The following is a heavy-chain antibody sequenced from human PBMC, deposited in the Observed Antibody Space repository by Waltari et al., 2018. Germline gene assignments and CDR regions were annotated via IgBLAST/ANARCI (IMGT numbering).Heavy chain of an antibody. J-gene: IGHJ4*02. CDR1: GFTFDDYA. Sequence: EVQLVESGGGLVQPGRSLRLSCAASGFTFDDYAMHWVRQAPGKGLEWVSGISWNSGSIGYADSVKGRFTISRDNAKNSLYLQMNSLRAEDTALYYCAKDIGCTNGVCLPDYWGQGTLVTVSS. D-gene: IGHD2-8*01. CDR3: AKDIGCTNGVCLPDY. V-gene: IGHV3-9*01. CDR2: ISWNSGSI.